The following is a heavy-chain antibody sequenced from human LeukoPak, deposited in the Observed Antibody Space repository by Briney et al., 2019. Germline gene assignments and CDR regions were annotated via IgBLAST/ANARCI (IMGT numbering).Heavy chain of an antibody. D-gene: IGHD1-1*01. J-gene: IGHJ5*02. CDR1: GGTFSSYA. CDR3: ARVKYNWNDIFENWFDP. CDR2: IIPIFGTA. Sequence: SVKVSCKASGGTFSSYAISWVRQAPGQGLEWMGGIIPIFGTANYAQKFQGRVIMTRNISISTAYMELSSLRSEDSAVYYCARVKYNWNDIFENWFDPWGQGTLVTVSS. V-gene: IGHV1-69*05.